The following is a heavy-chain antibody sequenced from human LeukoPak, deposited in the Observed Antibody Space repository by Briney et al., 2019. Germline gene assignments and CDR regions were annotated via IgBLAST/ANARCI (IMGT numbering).Heavy chain of an antibody. CDR3: AKDRSEYSSSWYEY. CDR1: GLTFSSYG. J-gene: IGHJ4*02. Sequence: GGSLRLSCAASGLTFSSYGMHWVRQAPGKGLEWVAFIRYDGSNKYYADSVKGRFTISRDNSKNTLYLQMNSLRAEDTAVYYCAKDRSEYSSSWYEYWGQGTLVTVSS. V-gene: IGHV3-30*02. D-gene: IGHD6-13*01. CDR2: IRYDGSNK.